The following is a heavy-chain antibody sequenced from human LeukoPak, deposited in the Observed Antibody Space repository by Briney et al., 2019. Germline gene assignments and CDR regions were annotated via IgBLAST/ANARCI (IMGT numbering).Heavy chain of an antibody. CDR1: GFTFSSYA. D-gene: IGHD2-21*02. CDR2: ISYDGSNK. V-gene: IGHV3-30-3*01. J-gene: IGHJ4*02. Sequence: GGSLRLSCAASGFTFSSYAMHWDRQAPGKGLEWVAVISYDGSNKFYADSVKGRFTISRDNSKDTLYLHMNSLRAEDTAVYYCARVGEIVVVTVQFDSWGQGTLVTVSS. CDR3: ARVGEIVVVTVQFDS.